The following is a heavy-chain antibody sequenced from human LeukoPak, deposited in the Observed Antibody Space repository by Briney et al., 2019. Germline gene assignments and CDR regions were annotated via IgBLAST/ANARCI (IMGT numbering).Heavy chain of an antibody. CDR2: INHSGST. Sequence: PSETLSLTCAVYGGSFSGYYWSWIRQPPGKGLEWIGEINHSGSTNYNPSLKSRVTISVDTSKNQFSLKVSSVTAADTAVYYCARDDVSRYFDWSSSYYYYGMDVWGQGTTVTVSS. V-gene: IGHV4-34*01. D-gene: IGHD3-9*01. J-gene: IGHJ6*02. CDR1: GGSFSGYY. CDR3: ARDDVSRYFDWSSSYYYYGMDV.